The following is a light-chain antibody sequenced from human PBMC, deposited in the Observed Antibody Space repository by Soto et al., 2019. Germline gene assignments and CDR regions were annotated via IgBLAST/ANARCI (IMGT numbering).Light chain of an antibody. J-gene: IGLJ2*01. CDR3: QSSDSSLSGSV. CDR1: SSNIGAGYD. V-gene: IGLV1-40*01. CDR2: ANG. Sequence: QSVLTQPPSVSGAPGQRVTISCIASSSNIGAGYDVHWYQQLPGAAPKLLIFANGNRPSGVPDRFSGSKSGTSASLAITGLQAQDEADYHCQSSDSSLSGSVLGGGTKVTVL.